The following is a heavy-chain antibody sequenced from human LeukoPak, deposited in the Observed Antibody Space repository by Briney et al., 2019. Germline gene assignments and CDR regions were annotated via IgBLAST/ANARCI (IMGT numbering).Heavy chain of an antibody. V-gene: IGHV4-34*01. CDR3: ARARMVRGVITRVKGPYYFDY. CDR1: GVSFSGYY. J-gene: IGHJ4*02. Sequence: SETLSLTCAVYGVSFSGYYWSWIRQPPGKGLEWIGEINHSGSTNYNPSLKSRVTISVDTSKNQFSLKLSSVTAADTAVYYCARARMVRGVITRVKGPYYFDYWGQGTLVTVSS. D-gene: IGHD3-10*01. CDR2: INHSGST.